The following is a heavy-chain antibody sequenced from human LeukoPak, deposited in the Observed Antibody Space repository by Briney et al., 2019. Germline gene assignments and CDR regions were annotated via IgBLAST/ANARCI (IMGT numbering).Heavy chain of an antibody. V-gene: IGHV4-4*02. CDR1: LNSTTSNF. J-gene: IGHJ4*02. Sequence: SETLSLTCTVSLNSTTSNFWSWVRQPPGKGLEWIGEIHRSGSTNYNPSLQSRVTISIDRSKNQIALELSSVTAADTAVYYCAREIVGGFNPGAYWGQGTLVTVSS. D-gene: IGHD1-14*01. CDR3: AREIVGGFNPGAY. CDR2: IHRSGST.